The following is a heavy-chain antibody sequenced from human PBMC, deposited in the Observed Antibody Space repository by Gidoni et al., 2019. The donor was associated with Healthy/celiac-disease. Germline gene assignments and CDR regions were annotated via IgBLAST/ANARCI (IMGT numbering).Heavy chain of an antibody. V-gene: IGHV1-69*02. D-gene: IGHD1-7*01. Sequence: QVQLVQSGAEVKKPGSSVKVSCKASGGTFSSYTISWVRQAPGQGLEWMGRIIPILGIANYAQKFQGRVTITADKSTSTAYMELSSLRSEDTAVYYCARGGGGTTPTYYGMDVWGQGTTVTVSS. CDR3: ARGGGGTTPTYYGMDV. J-gene: IGHJ6*02. CDR1: GGTFSSYT. CDR2: IIPILGIA.